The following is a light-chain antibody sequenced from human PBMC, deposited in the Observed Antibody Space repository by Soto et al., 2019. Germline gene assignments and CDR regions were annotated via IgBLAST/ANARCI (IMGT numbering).Light chain of an antibody. V-gene: IGLV1-40*01. J-gene: IGLJ1*01. CDR3: QSYDSSLSAYV. CDR1: SSNIGAGYD. Sequence: QPVLTQPPSVSGAPGQRVTISCTGSSSNIGAGYDVHGYQQLPGTAPKLLIYGNNNRPSGVPDRFSGSKSDTSASLAITELQAEDEADYYGQSYDSSLSAYVFGPGTKLTVL. CDR2: GNN.